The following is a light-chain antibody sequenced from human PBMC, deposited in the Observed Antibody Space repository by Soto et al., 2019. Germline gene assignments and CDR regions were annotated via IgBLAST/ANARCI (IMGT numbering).Light chain of an antibody. V-gene: IGKV1-39*01. CDR3: QQSHSTPYT. Sequence: DIQMPQSPSSLSASFGDRVTLTCRASQSIDTYLNWYQQKPGTAPKLLMYAASTLHSGVPSRFSGSGSGTDFTLTIRSRQREDFVTYFCQQSHSTPYTFGQGTKLEI. CDR1: QSIDTY. CDR2: AAS. J-gene: IGKJ2*01.